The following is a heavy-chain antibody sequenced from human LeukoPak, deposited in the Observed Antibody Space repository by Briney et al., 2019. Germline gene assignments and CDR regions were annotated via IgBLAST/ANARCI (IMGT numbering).Heavy chain of an antibody. CDR2: ISAYNGNT. CDR1: GYTFTSYG. V-gene: IGHV1-18*01. D-gene: IGHD3-3*01. J-gene: IGHJ5*02. Sequence: ASVKVSCKASGYTFTSYGISWVRQAPGQGLEWMGWISAYNGNTNYAQKLQGRVTMTTDTSTGTAYMELRSLRSDDTAVYYCARVSYDFWSGYPNWFDPWGQGTLVTVSS. CDR3: ARVSYDFWSGYPNWFDP.